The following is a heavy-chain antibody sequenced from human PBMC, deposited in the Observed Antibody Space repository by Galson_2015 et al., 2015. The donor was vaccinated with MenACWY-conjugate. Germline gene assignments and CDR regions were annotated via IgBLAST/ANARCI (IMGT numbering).Heavy chain of an antibody. D-gene: IGHD2-2*01. V-gene: IGHV1-3*01. CDR1: GYTFTSYA. J-gene: IGHJ6*02. CDR3: AREIVVAPAASWGDYYYGMDV. CDR2: INAGNGST. Sequence: SAKVSCKASGYTFTSYAMNWGRQAPGQRLEWMGWINAGNGSTKYSKKFQGRVTITSDTSASTAYMELSSLRSEDTAVYYCAREIVVAPAASWGDYYYGMDVWGQGTTVTVSS.